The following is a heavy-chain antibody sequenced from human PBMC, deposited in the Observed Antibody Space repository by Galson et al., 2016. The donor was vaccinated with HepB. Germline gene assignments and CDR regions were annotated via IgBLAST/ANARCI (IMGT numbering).Heavy chain of an antibody. CDR1: GLSFTNHA. CDR2: ISGSGVST. Sequence: SLRLSCAASGLSFTNHAMSWVRHTPGKGLEWVSLISGSGVSTYYADSVKGRFTISRHSFKNTLYLQMNRLRPEDTAVYYCGKLGGDYYHWYFDLWGRGTLVTVSS. CDR3: GKLGGDYYHWYFDL. D-gene: IGHD3-22*01. V-gene: IGHV3-23*01. J-gene: IGHJ2*01.